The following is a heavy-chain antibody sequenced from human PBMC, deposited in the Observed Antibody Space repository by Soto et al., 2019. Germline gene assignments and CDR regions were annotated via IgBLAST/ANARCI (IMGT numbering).Heavy chain of an antibody. CDR3: ARDDTFDF. Sequence: GGSLRLSCRTSGFTFSGYVMTWVRQAPGKGLQWVAAISGSGHTIWYTDSVTGRFTISRDNSKYTLYLQMDSLRHEDSAVYFCARDDTFDFWGQGTQVTVSS. CDR2: ISGSGHTI. CDR1: GFTFSGYV. J-gene: IGHJ4*02. V-gene: IGHV3-23*01.